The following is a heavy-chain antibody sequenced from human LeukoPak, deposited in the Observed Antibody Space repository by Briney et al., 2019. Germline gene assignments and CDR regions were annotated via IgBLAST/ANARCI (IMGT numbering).Heavy chain of an antibody. CDR3: ATNYYDSSGLYFDAFHI. D-gene: IGHD3-22*01. V-gene: IGHV1-2*02. CDR2: INPNSGGT. J-gene: IGHJ3*02. CDR1: GCTFTGYN. Sequence: GASVKVPCKASGCTFTGYNIHWVRQAPGQGLEWMGWINPNSGGTNYAQKFQGRVTMTRDTSISTAYMQLSRLRSDDTAVYYCATNYYDSSGLYFDAFHIWGQGTMVTVSS.